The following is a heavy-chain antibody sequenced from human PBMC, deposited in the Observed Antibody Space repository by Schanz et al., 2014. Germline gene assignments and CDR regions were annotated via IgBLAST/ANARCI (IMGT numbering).Heavy chain of an antibody. Sequence: QVQLVQSGAEVKKPGASVKVSCKASGYTFSDYYIHWVRQAPGQGLEWMGWINPNTGGTNFAQKFQGWVTVTRDTSISTVYMELSRVTYEDTAVYYCARALFGSGHGDVWGQGTTVTVSS. V-gene: IGHV1-2*04. D-gene: IGHD3-10*01. CDR1: GYTFSDYY. CDR3: ARALFGSGHGDV. CDR2: INPNTGGT. J-gene: IGHJ6*02.